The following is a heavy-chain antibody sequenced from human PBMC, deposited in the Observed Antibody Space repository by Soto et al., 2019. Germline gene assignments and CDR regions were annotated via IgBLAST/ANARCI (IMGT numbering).Heavy chain of an antibody. CDR2: ISSSGRTI. V-gene: IGHV3-11*01. CDR3: SRSLCMGGDGYN. CDR1: GFTSSDYY. Sequence: QVQLVESGGDLVKPGGSLRLSCAASGFTSSDYYMSWIRQAPGKGLEWVSYISSSGRTIYYADSVKGRFTISRDNAKNSLYLQMNSLIAEDTAVYYCSRSLCMGGDGYNWGQGTLVTVSS. J-gene: IGHJ4*02. D-gene: IGHD3-16*01.